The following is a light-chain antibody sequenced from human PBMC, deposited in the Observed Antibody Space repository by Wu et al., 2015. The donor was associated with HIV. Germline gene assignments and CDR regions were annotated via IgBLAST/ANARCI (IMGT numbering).Light chain of an antibody. CDR2: KAS. CDR1: QSINSW. J-gene: IGKJ1*01. V-gene: IGKV1-5*03. Sequence: DIQMTQSPSTLSAFVGDRVTITCRASQSINSWLAWYQQKPGKAPKLLIYKASTLESGVPSRFSGSASGTEFTLTINSLQPDDFATYYCQQYKSYSTFGQGTKVEIK. CDR3: QQYKSYST.